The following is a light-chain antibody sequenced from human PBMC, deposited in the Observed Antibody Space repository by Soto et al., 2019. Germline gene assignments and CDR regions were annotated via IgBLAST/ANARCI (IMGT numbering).Light chain of an antibody. CDR1: SSDIGAYKF. V-gene: IGLV2-8*01. CDR3: SSYAGNHVI. CDR2: EVS. J-gene: IGLJ2*01. Sequence: QSALTQAPSASGSPGQSVTISCTGTSSDIGAYKFVAWYQQHPGNAPKLMIYEVSKRPSGVPDRFSGSKSGNTASLTVSGLQAEDEADYYCSSYAGNHVIFGGGTKLTVL.